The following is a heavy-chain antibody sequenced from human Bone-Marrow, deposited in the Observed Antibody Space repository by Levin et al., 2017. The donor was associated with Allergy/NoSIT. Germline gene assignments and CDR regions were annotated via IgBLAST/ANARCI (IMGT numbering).Heavy chain of an antibody. V-gene: IGHV3-21*01. CDR1: FFPFLLSL. CDR2: ISSSSSYI. D-gene: IGHD6-13*01. Sequence: KPGGSLLLSFSSSFFPFLLSLLPFFLPSPFPFLSFVSSISSSSSYIYYADSVKGRFTISRDNAKNSLYLQMNSLRAEDTAVYYCARNAIAAAGIWFEAYTRNYYFDYWGQGTLVTVSS. CDR3: ARNAIAAAGIWFEAYTRNYYFDY. J-gene: IGHJ4*02.